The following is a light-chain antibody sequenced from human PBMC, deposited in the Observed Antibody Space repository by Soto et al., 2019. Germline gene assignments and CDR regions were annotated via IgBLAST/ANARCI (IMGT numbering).Light chain of an antibody. CDR2: AAS. Sequence: DIQFTQSPSFLSASVGDRVTITCRASQGISSYLAWYQQKPGKAPKLLIYAASTLQSGVPSRFSGSGSGTEFTLTISSLQPEDFETYYCQQLNSSPPWTFGQGTKVEIK. CDR3: QQLNSSPPWT. V-gene: IGKV1-9*01. J-gene: IGKJ1*01. CDR1: QGISSY.